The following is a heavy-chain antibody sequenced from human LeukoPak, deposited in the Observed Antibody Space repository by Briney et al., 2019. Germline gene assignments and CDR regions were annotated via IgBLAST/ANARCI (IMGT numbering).Heavy chain of an antibody. CDR2: INPNSGDT. V-gene: IGHV1-2*02. J-gene: IGHJ6*02. CDR1: GHTFTGYY. Sequence: ASVKVSCKASGHTFTGYYMHWVRQAPGQGLEWMGWINPNSGDTNYAQKFQGRVTMTRDTSISTAYMELSRLRSDDTAVYYCARDYCSSTSCDYYYYYGMDVWGQGTTVTVSS. D-gene: IGHD2-2*01. CDR3: ARDYCSSTSCDYYYYYGMDV.